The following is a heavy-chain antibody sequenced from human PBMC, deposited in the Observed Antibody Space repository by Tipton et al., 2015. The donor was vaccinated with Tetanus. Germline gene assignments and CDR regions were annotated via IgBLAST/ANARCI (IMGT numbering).Heavy chain of an antibody. V-gene: IGHV1-46*01. CDR3: ASGSSIRHGLDV. Sequence: QLVQSGAEVKKPGASVKIYCKASGYNFTTYNIHWVRQAPAQGLEWMGTINPRYGTTSYAQKFQGRVFMTRDPSAATLYMELSSLRLEDTAMFYCASGSSIRHGLDVWGHGTSVTVSS. J-gene: IGHJ6*02. D-gene: IGHD2-2*01. CDR1: GYNFTTYN. CDR2: INPRYGTT.